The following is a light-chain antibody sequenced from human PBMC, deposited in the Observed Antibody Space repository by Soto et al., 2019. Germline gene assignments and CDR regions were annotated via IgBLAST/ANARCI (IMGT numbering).Light chain of an antibody. CDR3: SAYTSSRTRVV. Sequence: QSALTQPASVSGSPGQSITFSCTGTSSDVGGYNYVSWYQQHPGKAPKLMIYDISNRPSGVSNRFSGSKSGNTASLTIYGLQAEDEADYYCSAYTSSRTRVVFGGGTKLTVL. CDR2: DIS. V-gene: IGLV2-14*01. J-gene: IGLJ2*01. CDR1: SSDVGGYNY.